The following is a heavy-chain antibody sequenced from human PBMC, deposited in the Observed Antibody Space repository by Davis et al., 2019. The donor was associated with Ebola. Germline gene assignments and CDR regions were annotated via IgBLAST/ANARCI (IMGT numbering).Heavy chain of an antibody. CDR3: ARGISGGTVTLGD. CDR2: IYSSGIT. D-gene: IGHD3-16*01. J-gene: IGHJ1*01. V-gene: IGHV3-66*02. CDR1: GFTVSSNY. Sequence: GESLKISCAASGFTVSSNYMSWVRQAPGKGLEWASVIYSSGITFYADSVKGRFTISRDNSKNTLYLQINSLRTEDTAVYHCARGISGGTVTLGDWGQGTLVTVSS.